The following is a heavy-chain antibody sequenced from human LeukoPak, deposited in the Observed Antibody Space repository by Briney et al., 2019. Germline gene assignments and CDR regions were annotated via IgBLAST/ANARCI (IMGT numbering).Heavy chain of an antibody. CDR3: AKALLWFGEYYYGMDV. D-gene: IGHD3-10*01. CDR2: ISGSGGST. J-gene: IGHJ6*02. V-gene: IGHV3-23*01. CDR1: GFTFSSYA. Sequence: PGGSLRLSCAASGFTFSSYAMSWVRQAPGKGLEWVSAISGSGGSTYYADSVKGRFTISRDNSKNTLYPQMNGLRAEDTAVYYCAKALLWFGEYYYGMDVWGQGTTVTVSS.